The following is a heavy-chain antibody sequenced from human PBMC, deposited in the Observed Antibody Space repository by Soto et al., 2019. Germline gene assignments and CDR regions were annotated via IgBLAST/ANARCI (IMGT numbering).Heavy chain of an antibody. V-gene: IGHV4-31*03. D-gene: IGHD3-3*01. J-gene: IGHJ4*02. CDR2: IYYSGST. CDR3: ARVGSRFWSGYSPNPFDY. Sequence: SETLSLTCTVSGGSISSGGYYWSWIRQHPGKGLEWIGYIYYSGSTYYNPSLKSRVTISVDTSKNQFSLKLSSVTAADTAVYYCARVGSRFWSGYSPNPFDYWGQGTLVTVSS. CDR1: GGSISSGGYY.